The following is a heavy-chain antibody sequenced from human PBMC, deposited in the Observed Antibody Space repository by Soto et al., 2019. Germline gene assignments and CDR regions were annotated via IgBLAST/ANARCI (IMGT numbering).Heavy chain of an antibody. CDR3: ARDRYYYDSSGPSEDY. J-gene: IGHJ4*02. Sequence: QVQLVQSGAEVKKPGSSVKVSCKASGGTFSSYAISWVRHAPGQGLEWMGGIIPIFGTANYAQKFQGRVTITADESTSTAYMELSSLRSEDTAVYYCARDRYYYDSSGPSEDYWGQGTLVTVSS. CDR2: IIPIFGTA. V-gene: IGHV1-69*12. CDR1: GGTFSSYA. D-gene: IGHD3-22*01.